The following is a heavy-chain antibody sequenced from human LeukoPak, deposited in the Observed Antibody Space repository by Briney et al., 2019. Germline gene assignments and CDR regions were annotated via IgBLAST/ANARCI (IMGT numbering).Heavy chain of an antibody. Sequence: SETLSLTCTVSGGSIRSSSYYWGWIRQPPGKGLEWIGSIFYSGSTYYNPSLKSRVTISVDTSKNQFSLKLSSVTAADTAVYYCVRKGDGYNSGYFDLWGRGTLVTVSS. CDR2: IFYSGST. V-gene: IGHV4-39*01. CDR3: VRKGDGYNSGYFDL. CDR1: GGSIRSSSYY. J-gene: IGHJ2*01. D-gene: IGHD5-24*01.